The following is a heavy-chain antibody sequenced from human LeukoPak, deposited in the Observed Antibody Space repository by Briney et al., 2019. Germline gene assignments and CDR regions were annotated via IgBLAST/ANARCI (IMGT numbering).Heavy chain of an antibody. D-gene: IGHD3-10*01. Sequence: PSETLSLTCTVSGGSISSHYWSWIRQPPGKGLEWIGYIYYSGSTNYNPSLKSRVTISVDTSKNQFSLKLSSVTAADTAVYYCARRYYFVSGSYYPFDFWGQGTLVTVSS. V-gene: IGHV4-59*11. J-gene: IGHJ4*02. CDR1: GGSISSHY. CDR2: IYYSGST. CDR3: ARRYYFVSGSYYPFDF.